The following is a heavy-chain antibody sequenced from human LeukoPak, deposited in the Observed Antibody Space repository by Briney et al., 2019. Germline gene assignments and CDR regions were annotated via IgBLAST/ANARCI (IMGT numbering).Heavy chain of an antibody. CDR2: IYYSGST. V-gene: IGHV4-59*01. D-gene: IGHD4-23*01. CDR1: GGSISSYY. J-gene: IGHJ4*02. CDR3: ARDGTYGGNPQFDY. Sequence: SETLSLTCTVSGGSISSYYWSWIRQPPGKGLEWIGYIYYSGSTNYNPSLKSRVTISVDTSKNQFSLKLSSVTAADTAVYYCARDGTYGGNPQFDYWGQGTLVTVSS.